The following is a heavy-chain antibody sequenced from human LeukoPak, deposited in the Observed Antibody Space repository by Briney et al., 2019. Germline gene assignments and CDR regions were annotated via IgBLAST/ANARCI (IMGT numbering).Heavy chain of an antibody. CDR3: AKGSKEVLFTRDHHMDV. Sequence: GGTLRLSCAASGFTFSYHGMNWVRQAPGKGLEWLSGVSPPGGGTYYADSAEGRFTISRHNSKNTLYLQMNSLRAEDTAVYYCAKGSKEVLFTRDHHMDVWGKGTTVT. V-gene: IGHV3-23*01. CDR2: VSPPGGGT. J-gene: IGHJ6*03. D-gene: IGHD3-3*01. CDR1: GFTFSYHG.